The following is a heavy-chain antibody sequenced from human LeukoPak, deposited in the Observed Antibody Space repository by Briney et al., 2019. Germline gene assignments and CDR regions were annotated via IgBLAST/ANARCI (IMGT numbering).Heavy chain of an antibody. CDR3: ARGSGYCTNCVCSLFYLAY. J-gene: IGHJ4*02. Sequence: SETLSLTCAVYGGSFSSYYGSWIRQRPGKGREWIGEINHSGSTTYNPSLKRRVTISVDTSKHQFSLKLSSVTPADTAVYYCARGSGYCTNCVCSLFYLAYWGQGTLVPVSS. D-gene: IGHD2-8*01. V-gene: IGHV4-34*01. CDR1: GGSFSSYY. CDR2: INHSGST.